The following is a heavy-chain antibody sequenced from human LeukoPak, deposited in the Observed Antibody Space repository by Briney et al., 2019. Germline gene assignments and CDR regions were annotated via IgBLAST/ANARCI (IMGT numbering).Heavy chain of an antibody. V-gene: IGHV4-34*01. Sequence: SETLSLTCAIYGGSFSGYYWSWIRQPPGKGPEWIGEINHRGSTNYNPSLKSRVTISVDTSKNQFSLKLSSVTAADTAVYYCARGQRYSSSWYVSYYGMDVWGQGTTVTVSS. D-gene: IGHD6-13*01. CDR3: ARGQRYSSSWYVSYYGMDV. J-gene: IGHJ6*02. CDR1: GGSFSGYY. CDR2: INHRGST.